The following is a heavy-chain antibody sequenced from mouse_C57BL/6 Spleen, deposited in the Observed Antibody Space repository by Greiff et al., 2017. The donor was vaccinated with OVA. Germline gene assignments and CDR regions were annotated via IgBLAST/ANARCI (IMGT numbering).Heavy chain of an antibody. CDR1: GYTFTDYE. V-gene: IGHV1-15*01. J-gene: IGHJ4*01. CDR2: IDPETGGT. Sequence: QVQLQQSGAELVRPGASVTLSCKASGYTFTDYEMHWVKQTPVHGLEWIGAIDPETGGTAYNQKFKGKAILTADKSSSTAYMELRSLTSEDSAVYYCTRSEYSGFYAMDYWGQGTSVTVSS. D-gene: IGHD5-1*01. CDR3: TRSEYSGFYAMDY.